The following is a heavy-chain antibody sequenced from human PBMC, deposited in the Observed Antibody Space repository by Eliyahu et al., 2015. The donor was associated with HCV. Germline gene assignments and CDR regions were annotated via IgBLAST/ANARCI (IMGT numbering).Heavy chain of an antibody. CDR2: IWYDGSNK. J-gene: IGHJ4*02. CDR3: ARGYCSSTSCYRGADY. CDR1: GFTFSSYG. Sequence: QVQLVESGGGVVQPGRSLRLSCAASGFTFSSYGMHWVRQAPGKGLGWVAVIWYDGSNKYYADSVKGRFTISRDNSKNTLYLQMNSLRAEDTAVYYCARGYCSSTSCYRGADYWGQGTLVTVSS. V-gene: IGHV3-33*01. D-gene: IGHD2-2*02.